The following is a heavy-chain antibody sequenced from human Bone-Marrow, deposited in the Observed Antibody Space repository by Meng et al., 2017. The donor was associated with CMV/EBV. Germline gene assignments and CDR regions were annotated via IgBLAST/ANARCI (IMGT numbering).Heavy chain of an antibody. Sequence: ASVKVSCKTSGYTFSAHFVNWVRQAPGQGLEWMGWISAYNGNANYAQKLQGRVTMTTDTSTSTAYMELRSLRSDDTALYYCARGGVVIAPDYWGQGTLVTVSS. CDR2: ISAYNGNA. CDR1: GYTFSAHF. CDR3: ARGGVVIAPDY. D-gene: IGHD2-21*01. V-gene: IGHV1-18*04. J-gene: IGHJ4*02.